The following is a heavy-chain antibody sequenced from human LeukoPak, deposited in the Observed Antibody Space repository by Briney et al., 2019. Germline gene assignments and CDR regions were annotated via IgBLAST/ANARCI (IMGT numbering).Heavy chain of an antibody. CDR1: GGSISSSSYY. Sequence: SETLSLTCTVSGGSISSSSYYCGWIRQPPGKGLEWIGSIYYSGSTYYNPSLKSRVTISVDTSKNQFSLKLSSVTAADTAVYYCARRTRTTVSDWGQGTLVTVSS. CDR3: ARRTRTTVSD. D-gene: IGHD4-17*01. V-gene: IGHV4-39*01. CDR2: IYYSGST. J-gene: IGHJ4*02.